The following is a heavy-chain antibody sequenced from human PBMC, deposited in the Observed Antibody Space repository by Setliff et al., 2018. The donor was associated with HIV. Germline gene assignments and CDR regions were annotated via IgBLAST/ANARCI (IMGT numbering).Heavy chain of an antibody. Sequence: GGSLRLSCAASKFTFSDYGMHWVRQAPGEGLEWVAVIWYDGSNKYYADSVKGRFTISRDNSKNTLYLQMNSLRAEDTAVYYCAREAHCSSSRCDGRFSDSWGQGTLVTVSS. V-gene: IGHV3-33*01. CDR1: KFTFSDYG. J-gene: IGHJ4*02. CDR2: IWYDGSNK. CDR3: AREAHCSSSRCDGRFSDS. D-gene: IGHD2-2*01.